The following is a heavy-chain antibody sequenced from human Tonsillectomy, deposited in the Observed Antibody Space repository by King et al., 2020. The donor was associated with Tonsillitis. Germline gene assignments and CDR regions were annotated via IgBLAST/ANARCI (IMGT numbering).Heavy chain of an antibody. CDR3: AHRHHPNYFDY. J-gene: IGHJ4*02. CDR2: IFWDDDQ. CDR1: GFSLSTNGVG. V-gene: IGHV2-5*02. Sequence: TLKESGPTLVKPTQTLTLTCTFSGFSLSTNGVGLGWVRQPPGKALEWLSLIFWDDDQCDSPFLKSRLTINKDTSKNQVVLPMTNMDPVDTATYYCAHRHHPNYFDYWGQGTLVTVSS.